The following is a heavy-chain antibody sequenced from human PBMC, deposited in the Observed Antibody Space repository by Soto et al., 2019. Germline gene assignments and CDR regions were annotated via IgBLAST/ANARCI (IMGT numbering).Heavy chain of an antibody. CDR3: ARAGLCGSWWFDP. Sequence: SETLSLTCTVSGGSISSYYWSWIRQPPGKGLEWIGYIYYSGSTNYNPSLKSRVTISVDTSKNQFSLKLSSVTAADAAVYYCARAGLCGSWWFDPWGHGTLVTVSS. D-gene: IGHD3-10*01. CDR2: IYYSGST. CDR1: GGSISSYY. J-gene: IGHJ5*02. V-gene: IGHV4-59*01.